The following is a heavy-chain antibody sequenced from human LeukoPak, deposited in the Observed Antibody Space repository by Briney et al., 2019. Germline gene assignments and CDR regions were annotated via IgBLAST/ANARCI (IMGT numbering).Heavy chain of an antibody. J-gene: IGHJ4*02. V-gene: IGHV4-39*01. CDR3: ARQYYYDSSGYYPFDY. CDR1: GGSISSSSYY. Sequence: PSETLSLTCAVPGGSISSSSYYWGWIRQPPGKGLEWIGSIYYSGSTYYNPSLKSRVTISVDTSKNQFSLKLSSVTAADTAVYYCARQYYYDSSGYYPFDYWGEGTLVSVSS. CDR2: IYYSGST. D-gene: IGHD3-22*01.